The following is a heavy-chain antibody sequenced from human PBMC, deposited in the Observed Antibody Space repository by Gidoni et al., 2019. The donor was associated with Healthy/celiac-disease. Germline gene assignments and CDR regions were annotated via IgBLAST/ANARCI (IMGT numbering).Heavy chain of an antibody. V-gene: IGHV3-21*01. CDR1: GFTFSSYS. D-gene: IGHD6-13*01. CDR2: ISRSSSYI. J-gene: IGHJ4*02. Sequence: DVQLVESGAGLVKPGGSLRLSCAPSGFTFSSYSMNWVRQAPGKGLEGVSSISRSSSYIYYADSVKGRCIISRDNAKNSLYLQMNSLRAEDTAVYYCARSDSSSWYDYWGQGTLVTVSS. CDR3: ARSDSSSWYDY.